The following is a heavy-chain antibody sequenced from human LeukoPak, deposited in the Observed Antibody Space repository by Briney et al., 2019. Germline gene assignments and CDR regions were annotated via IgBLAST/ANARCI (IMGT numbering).Heavy chain of an antibody. J-gene: IGHJ4*02. CDR2: ISSSGSTI. CDR1: GFTFSSYE. CDR3: ARGAGGVYYDSSGYYPMS. D-gene: IGHD3-22*01. V-gene: IGHV3-48*03. Sequence: GGSLRLSCAASGFTFSSYEMNWVRQAPGKGLEWVSYISSSGSTIYYADSVKGRFTISRDNSKNTLYLQMNSLRAEDTAVYYCARGAGGVYYDSSGYYPMSWGQGTLVTVSS.